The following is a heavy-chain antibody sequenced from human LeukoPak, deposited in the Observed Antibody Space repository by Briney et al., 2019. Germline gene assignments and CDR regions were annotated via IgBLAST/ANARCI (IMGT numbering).Heavy chain of an antibody. Sequence: GGSLRLSCAASGFTFSDHYMSWIRQAPGKGLEWVSYISSSGSTIHYADSVKGRFTISRDNAKNSLYLQMNSLRAEDTALYYCARDSSSWYYFDYWGQRTLVTVSS. J-gene: IGHJ4*02. D-gene: IGHD6-13*01. V-gene: IGHV3-11*01. CDR1: GFTFSDHY. CDR3: ARDSSSWYYFDY. CDR2: ISSSGSTI.